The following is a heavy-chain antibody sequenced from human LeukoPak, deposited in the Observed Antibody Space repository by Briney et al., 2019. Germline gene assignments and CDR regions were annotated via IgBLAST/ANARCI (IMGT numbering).Heavy chain of an antibody. J-gene: IGHJ4*02. CDR1: GGTFTSYA. Sequence: SVKVSCKASGGTFTSYAISWVRQAPGQGLEWMGGIIPIFGTANYAQKFQGRVTITADKSTSTAYMELSSLRSEDTAVYYCARGHSYYGSGSPDDWGQGTLVTVSS. CDR2: IIPIFGTA. D-gene: IGHD3-10*01. V-gene: IGHV1-69*06. CDR3: ARGHSYYGSGSPDD.